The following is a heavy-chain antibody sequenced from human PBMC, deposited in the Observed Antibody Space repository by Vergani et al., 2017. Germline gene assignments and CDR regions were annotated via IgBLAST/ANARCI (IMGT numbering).Heavy chain of an antibody. V-gene: IGHV1-69*01. J-gene: IGHJ6*02. CDR1: GGTFSSYA. CDR2: IIPIFGTE. CDR3: ARGLPFYYYYGMDV. Sequence: QVQLVQSGAEVKKPGSSVKLSCKASGGTFSSYAISWVRQAPGQGLEWMGGIIPIFGTENYAQKFQGRVTITADESTSTAYMELSSLRSEDTAVYYCARGLPFYYYYGMDVWGQGSTVTVSS.